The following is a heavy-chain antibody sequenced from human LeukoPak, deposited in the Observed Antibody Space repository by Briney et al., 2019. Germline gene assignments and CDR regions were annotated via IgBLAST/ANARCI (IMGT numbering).Heavy chain of an antibody. D-gene: IGHD3-3*01. CDR1: GGSISSSSYY. V-gene: IGHV4-39*01. Sequence: SETLSLTCTVSGGSISSSSYYWGWIRQPPGKGLEWIGSIYYSGSTYYNPSLKSRVTISVDTPKNQFSLKLSSVTAADTAVYYCARQGRFLEWLLFGYFDYWGQGTLVTVSS. CDR2: IYYSGST. CDR3: ARQGRFLEWLLFGYFDY. J-gene: IGHJ4*02.